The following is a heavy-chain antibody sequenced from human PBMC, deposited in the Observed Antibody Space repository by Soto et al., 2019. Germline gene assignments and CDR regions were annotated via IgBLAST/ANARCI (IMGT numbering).Heavy chain of an antibody. J-gene: IGHJ4*02. D-gene: IGHD4-4*01. CDR3: ARGVMTTVTTRDVYDY. CDR1: GGSISSYY. CDR2: IYYSGST. V-gene: IGHV4-59*01. Sequence: SETLSLTCTVSGGSISSYYWSWIRQPPGKGLEWIGYIYYSGSTNYNPSLKSRVTISVDTSKNQFSLKLSSVTAADTAVYYCARGVMTTVTTRDVYDYWGQGTLVTVSS.